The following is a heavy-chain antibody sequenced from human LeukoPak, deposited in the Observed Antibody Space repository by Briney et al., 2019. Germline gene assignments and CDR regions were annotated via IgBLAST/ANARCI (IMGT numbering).Heavy chain of an antibody. D-gene: IGHD2-2*01. CDR3: ARVVGCSSTSCYVWFDP. V-gene: IGHV1-69*13. CDR2: IIPIFGTA. Sequence: SVKVSCKASGGTFSSYAISWVRQAPGQGLEWMGGIIPIFGTANYAQKFQGRVTITADESTSTAYMELSSLRSEDTAVYYCARVVGCSSTSCYVWFDPWGQGTLVTVSS. J-gene: IGHJ5*02. CDR1: GGTFSSYA.